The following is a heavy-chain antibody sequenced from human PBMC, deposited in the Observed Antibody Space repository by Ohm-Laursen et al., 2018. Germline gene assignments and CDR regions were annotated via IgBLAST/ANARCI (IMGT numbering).Heavy chain of an antibody. CDR2: ISPYSGQT. Sequence: SSVKVSCKASGYTFDSFGITWVRQAPGQGLEWMGWISPYSGQTKYALKLQGRVTMTTDTSTSTAYMDVRGLRSDDTAVYYCARGDTYGFDYWGQGTLVTVSS. J-gene: IGHJ4*02. V-gene: IGHV1-18*01. CDR1: GYTFDSFG. D-gene: IGHD3-10*01. CDR3: ARGDTYGFDY.